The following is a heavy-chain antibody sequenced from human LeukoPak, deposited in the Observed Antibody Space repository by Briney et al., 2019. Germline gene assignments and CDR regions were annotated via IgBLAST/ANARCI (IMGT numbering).Heavy chain of an antibody. V-gene: IGHV3-66*01. CDR2: IYSGGST. CDR1: GFTVSSNY. Sequence: GGSLRLSCAASGFTVSSNYMSWVRQAPGKGLEWVSVIYSGGSTYYADSVKGRFTISRDNSKNTLYLQMNSLRAEDTAVYYCAREGGYDSSGYYVDAFDIWGQGTMVTVSS. J-gene: IGHJ3*02. CDR3: AREGGYDSSGYYVDAFDI. D-gene: IGHD3-22*01.